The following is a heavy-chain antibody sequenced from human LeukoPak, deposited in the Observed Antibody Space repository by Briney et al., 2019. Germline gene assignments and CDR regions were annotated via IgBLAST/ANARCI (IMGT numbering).Heavy chain of an antibody. V-gene: IGHV1-2*02. J-gene: IGHJ4*02. D-gene: IGHD3-10*01. CDR3: ARDPGGSGSYSVY. CDR2: INPNSGGT. CDR1: GYTFTGYY. Sequence: GASVKVSCKASGYTFTGYYMHWVRQAPGQGLEWMGWINPNSGGTNYAQKLQGRVTMTTDTSTSTAYMELRSLRSDDTAVYYCARDPGGSGSYSVYWGQGTLVTASS.